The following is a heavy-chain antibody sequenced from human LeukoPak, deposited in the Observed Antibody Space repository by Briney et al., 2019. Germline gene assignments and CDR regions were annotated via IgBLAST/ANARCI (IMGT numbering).Heavy chain of an antibody. J-gene: IGHJ6*02. CDR2: IYYSGST. D-gene: IGHD2-2*01. V-gene: IGHV4-39*01. CDR3: AILPAAVSYYYYGMDV. CDR1: GGSISSSSYY. Sequence: SETLSLTCTVSGGSISSSSYYWGWIRQPPGKGLEWIGSIYYSGSTYYNPSLKSRVTISVDTSKNQFSLKLSSVTAADTAVYYCAILPAAVSYYYYGMDVWGQGTTVTVSS.